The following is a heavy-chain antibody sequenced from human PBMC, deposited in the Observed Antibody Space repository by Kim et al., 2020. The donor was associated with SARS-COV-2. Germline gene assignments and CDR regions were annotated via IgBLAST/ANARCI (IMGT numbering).Heavy chain of an antibody. D-gene: IGHD1-7*01. CDR2: ISSSSSYI. J-gene: IGHJ4*02. CDR1: GFTFSSYS. V-gene: IGHV3-21*01. Sequence: GGSLRLFCAASGFTFSSYSMNWVRQAPGKGLEWVSSISSSSSYIYYADSVKGRFTISRDNAKNSLYLQMNSLRAEDTAVYYCAVLSTTPAWYWGQGTLVTVSS. CDR3: AVLSTTPAWY.